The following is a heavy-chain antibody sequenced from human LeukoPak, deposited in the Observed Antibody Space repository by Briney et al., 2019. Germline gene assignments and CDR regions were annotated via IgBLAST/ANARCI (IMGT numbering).Heavy chain of an antibody. CDR2: IYHSGST. J-gene: IGHJ4*02. CDR1: GGSISSSNW. V-gene: IGHV4-4*02. CDR3: ARGPFSYDSRGYRHFDY. D-gene: IGHD3-22*01. Sequence: PSGTLSLTCAVSGGSISSSNWWSWVRQPPGKGLEWIGEIYHSGSTNYNPSLKSRVTISVDKSKNQFSLKLSSVTAADTAVYYCARGPFSYDSRGYRHFDYWGQGTLVTVSS.